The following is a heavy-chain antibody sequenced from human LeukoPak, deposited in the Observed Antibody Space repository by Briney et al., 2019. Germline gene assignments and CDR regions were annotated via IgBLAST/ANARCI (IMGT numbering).Heavy chain of an antibody. J-gene: IGHJ4*02. V-gene: IGHV3-74*01. CDR3: ARGPPGYRVGDY. D-gene: IGHD2-2*03. Sequence: GGPLRPSFPTPELTFINSWVPWFRKAPGKGRCWASDINTDGTTIHYADSVRGRFTISRDNAKSTVFLQMNSLRVEDTAFYYCARGPPGYRVGDYWGPGTLVTVSS. CDR1: ELTFINSW. CDR2: INTDGTTI.